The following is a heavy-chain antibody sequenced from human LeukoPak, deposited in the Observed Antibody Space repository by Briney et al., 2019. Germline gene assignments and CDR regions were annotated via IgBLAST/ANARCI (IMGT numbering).Heavy chain of an antibody. CDR3: ATGDDSSGYYSRY. CDR2: IYPGDSDT. J-gene: IGHJ4*02. V-gene: IGHV5-51*01. Sequence: GESLKISWKGSGYSFTSYWIGWVRQMPGKGLEWMGIIYPGDSDTRYSPSFQGQVTISADKSISTAYLQWSSLKASDTAMYYCATGDDSSGYYSRYWGQGTLVTVSS. D-gene: IGHD3-22*01. CDR1: GYSFTSYW.